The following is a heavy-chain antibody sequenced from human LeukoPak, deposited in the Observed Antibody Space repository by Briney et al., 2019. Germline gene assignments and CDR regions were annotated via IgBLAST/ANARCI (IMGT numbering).Heavy chain of an antibody. CDR3: ANKFGYSGGRDY. J-gene: IGHJ4*02. V-gene: IGHV3-21*04. CDR1: GFTFSSYS. D-gene: IGHD6-25*01. Sequence: PGGSLRLSCAASGFTFSSYSMNWVRQAPGKGLEWVSSISSSSSYIYYADSVKGRFTISRDNSKNTLYLQMNSLRAEDTAVYYCANKFGYSGGRDYWGQGTLVTVSS. CDR2: ISSSSSYI.